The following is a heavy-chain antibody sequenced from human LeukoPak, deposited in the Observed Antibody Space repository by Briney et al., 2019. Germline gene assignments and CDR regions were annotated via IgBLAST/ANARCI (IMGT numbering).Heavy chain of an antibody. CDR1: GGSISSSIYY. V-gene: IGHV4-39*01. CDR3: ARHTAMPNNWFDP. Sequence: SETLSHTCSVYGGSISSSIYYWGWIRQPPGKGLEWIGSIYYSGSTYYNPSLKSRVTISVDMSKNQFSLKLSSVTAADTAMYYCARHTAMPNNWFDPWGPGTLVTVSS. J-gene: IGHJ5*02. CDR2: IYYSGST. D-gene: IGHD2-2*01.